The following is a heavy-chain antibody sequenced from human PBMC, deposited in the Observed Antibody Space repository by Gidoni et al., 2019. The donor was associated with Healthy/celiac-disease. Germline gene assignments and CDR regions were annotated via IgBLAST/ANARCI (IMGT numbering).Heavy chain of an antibody. Sequence: QVQLQESGPGLVKPSQTLSFTCPVSGVPISCGDYYWSWIRQPPGKVLEWIGYLFCSGSTYYNPSLKSRVTITVDTSKNQFSLKLSSVTAADTAVYYCARIHRYYDFWSGYVDYWGQGTLVTVSS. V-gene: IGHV4-30-4*01. J-gene: IGHJ4*02. CDR3: ARIHRYYDFWSGYVDY. D-gene: IGHD3-3*01. CDR1: GVPISCGDYY. CDR2: LFCSGST.